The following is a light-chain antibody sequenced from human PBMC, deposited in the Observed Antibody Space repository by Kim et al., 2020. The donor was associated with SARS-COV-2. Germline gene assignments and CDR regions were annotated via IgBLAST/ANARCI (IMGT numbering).Light chain of an antibody. J-gene: IGKJ4*01. CDR1: QNIDTY. CDR2: DAS. V-gene: IGKV3-11*01. Sequence: PGERATLSCRASQNIDTYVAWYQQRPGQAPRLLVYDASNRATGVPDRFSGSGSGTDFTLTISSLEPEDFSIYYCQQRNSWPPAVTFGGGTKVDIK. CDR3: QQRNSWPPAVT.